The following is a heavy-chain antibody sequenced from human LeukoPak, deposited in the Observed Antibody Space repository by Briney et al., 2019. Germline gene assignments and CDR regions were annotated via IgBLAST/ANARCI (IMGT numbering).Heavy chain of an antibody. CDR2: IYHIGST. CDR3: ARDRSSGYYSDAFDI. V-gene: IGHV4-38-2*02. D-gene: IGHD3-22*01. J-gene: IGHJ3*02. CDR1: GYSISSGYY. Sequence: SETLSLTCTVSGYSISSGYYWGWIRQSPGKGLEWIGSIYHIGSTYYNPSLKSRVTMSVDTSKNQFSLMLSSVTAADMAVYYCARDRSSGYYSDAFDIWGQGTMVTVSS.